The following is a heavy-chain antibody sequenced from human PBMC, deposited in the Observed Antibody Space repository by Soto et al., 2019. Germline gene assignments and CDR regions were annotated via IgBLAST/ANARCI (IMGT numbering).Heavy chain of an antibody. J-gene: IGHJ1*01. CDR1: GFSFSNYA. CDR3: ANDGRVYEKSGYSGYAP. CDR2: ISYDGSEK. Sequence: GGSLRLSCAASGFSFSNYAMHWVRQAPGKGPEWVAAISYDGSEKYYADSVKGRFTISRDNSKNTLDLQMNSLTTEDTAVYYCANDGRVYEKSGYSGYAPWGRGTLVTVSS. D-gene: IGHD3-3*01. V-gene: IGHV3-30*18.